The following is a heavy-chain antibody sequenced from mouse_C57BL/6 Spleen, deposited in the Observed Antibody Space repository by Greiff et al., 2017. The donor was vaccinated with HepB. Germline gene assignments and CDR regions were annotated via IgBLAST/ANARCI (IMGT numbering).Heavy chain of an antibody. J-gene: IGHJ1*03. D-gene: IGHD2-2*01. CDR3: ASGWVTTNFDV. CDR2: INPSTGGT. CDR1: GYSFTGYY. Sequence: VQLQQSGPELVKPGASVKISCKASGYSFTGYYMNWVKQSPEKSLEWIGEINPSTGGTTYNQKFKAKATLTVDKSSSTAYMRLKSLTSEDSAVYYCASGWVTTNFDVWGTGTTVTVSS. V-gene: IGHV1-42*01.